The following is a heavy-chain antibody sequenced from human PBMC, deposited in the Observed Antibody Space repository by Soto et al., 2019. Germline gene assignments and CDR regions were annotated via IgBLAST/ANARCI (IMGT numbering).Heavy chain of an antibody. Sequence: EVQLLESGGGSVQPGGSLMLSCAASGFTFDSYSLSWVRQAPGKGLEWVSGISGTGQTTHYGDSVKGRFIISRYNFRNTLYLQMNSLRAEDTAVYFCAKSRGDSWNTYFFDYWGRGALVTVSS. D-gene: IGHD2-21*01. V-gene: IGHV3-23*01. CDR3: AKSRGDSWNTYFFDY. CDR2: ISGTGQTT. CDR1: GFTFDSYS. J-gene: IGHJ4*02.